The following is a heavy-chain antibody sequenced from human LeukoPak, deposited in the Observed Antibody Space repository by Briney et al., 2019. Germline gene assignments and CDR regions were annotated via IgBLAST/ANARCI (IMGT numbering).Heavy chain of an antibody. CDR2: ISGSGGST. CDR3: ARVGQGEWFFDL. Sequence: GGSLRLSCAASGFTFSSYAMSWVRQAPGKGLEWVSAISGSGGSTYYADSVKGRFTISRDNSKNTLYLQMNSLGAEDTAVYYCARVGQGEWFFDLWGRGTLVTVSS. CDR1: GFTFSSYA. D-gene: IGHD1-26*01. V-gene: IGHV3-23*01. J-gene: IGHJ2*01.